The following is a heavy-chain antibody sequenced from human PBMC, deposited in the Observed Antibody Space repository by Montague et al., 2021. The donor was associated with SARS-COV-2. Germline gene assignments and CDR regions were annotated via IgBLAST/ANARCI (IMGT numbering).Heavy chain of an antibody. CDR1: GFTFSNLA. CDR3: ATALEGNYYYGMDV. V-gene: IGHV3-30*04. CDR2: ISYDGSNK. Sequence: SLRLSCAASGFTFSNLAMHWVHQAPGKGLEWVAVISYDGSNKYYADSVKGRFTISRGNSKNTLFLQMNSLRAEDTAVYYCATALEGNYYYGMDVWGQGTTVTVSS. J-gene: IGHJ6*02. D-gene: IGHD3-10*01.